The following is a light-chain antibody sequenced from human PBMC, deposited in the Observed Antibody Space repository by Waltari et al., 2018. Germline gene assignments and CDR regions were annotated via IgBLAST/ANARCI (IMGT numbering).Light chain of an antibody. Sequence: EIVLTQSPATLSLSPGERATLPCRASQSVNNYLAWYQQKPGQAPRLLIYDASKRVTGTPARFSGSGSGTDFTLTISSLEPEDFAVYYCQQRSDWRGLTFGGGTKVEI. CDR2: DAS. V-gene: IGKV3-11*01. J-gene: IGKJ4*01. CDR1: QSVNNY. CDR3: QQRSDWRGLT.